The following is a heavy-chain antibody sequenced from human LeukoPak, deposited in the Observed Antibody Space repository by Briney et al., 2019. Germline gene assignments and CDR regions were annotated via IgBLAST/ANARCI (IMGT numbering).Heavy chain of an antibody. J-gene: IGHJ4*02. Sequence: PGGSLRLSCAASGFTFSRYLMSWVRQAPGKGLEWVANIKQDGSEKYFVDSAKGRFTISRDNAKNSLYLQMNSLRAEDTAVYYCARGDSGSSYRLFYFDFWGQGTLVTVSS. V-gene: IGHV3-7*03. CDR3: ARGDSGSSYRLFYFDF. CDR1: GFTFSRYL. CDR2: IKQDGSEK. D-gene: IGHD1-26*01.